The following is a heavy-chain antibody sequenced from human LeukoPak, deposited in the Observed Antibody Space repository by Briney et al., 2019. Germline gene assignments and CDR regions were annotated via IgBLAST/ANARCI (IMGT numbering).Heavy chain of an antibody. Sequence: PSETLSLTCTVSGGSISSYYWSWIRQPPGKGLEWIGYIYYSRSTNYNPSLKSRVTISVDTSKNQFSLKLSSVTAADTAVYYCARAQRWVYGMDVWGQGTTVTVSS. J-gene: IGHJ6*02. CDR3: ARAQRWVYGMDV. CDR1: GGSISSYY. V-gene: IGHV4-59*01. CDR2: IYYSRST. D-gene: IGHD5-24*01.